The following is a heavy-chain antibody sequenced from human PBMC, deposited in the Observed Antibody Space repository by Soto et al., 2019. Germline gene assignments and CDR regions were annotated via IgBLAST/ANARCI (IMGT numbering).Heavy chain of an antibody. CDR2: IYYSGST. CDR1: CGSIRSCCFY. V-gene: IGHV4-39*01. D-gene: IGHD6-13*01. Sequence: SGTLSVTRPVLCGSIRSCCFYWGWVRQPPGVGLEWIGSIYYSGSTYYTPSLKSRVTISVDTSKNQFSLKLSSVTAADTAVYYCARLRGEYSSSWYNAFYIWGQGTMVTVSS. CDR3: ARLRGEYSSSWYNAFYI. J-gene: IGHJ3*02.